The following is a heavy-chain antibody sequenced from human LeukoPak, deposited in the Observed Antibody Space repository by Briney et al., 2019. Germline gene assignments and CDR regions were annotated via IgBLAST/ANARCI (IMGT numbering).Heavy chain of an antibody. Sequence: RSGGSLRLSCAASGFTFSTYWMSWVRQAPGKGLEWVGRIKSETDGGTTDYAAPVKGRFTISRDDSKNTLYLQMNSLKTEDTAVYYCTSPPTGSMKYFQHWGQGTLVTVSS. CDR1: GFTFSTYW. V-gene: IGHV3-15*01. J-gene: IGHJ1*01. D-gene: IGHD2-15*01. CDR2: IKSETDGGTT. CDR3: TSPPTGSMKYFQH.